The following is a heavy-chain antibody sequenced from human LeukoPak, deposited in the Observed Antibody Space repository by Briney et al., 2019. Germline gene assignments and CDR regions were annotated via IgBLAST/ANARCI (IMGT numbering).Heavy chain of an antibody. CDR1: GYTFTTYA. V-gene: IGHV7-4-1*02. CDR2: INTNIGNP. D-gene: IGHD4-23*01. CDR3: ARGTYGGNSGDTFDI. J-gene: IGHJ3*02. Sequence: EASVKVSCKASGYTFTTYAMNRVRQAPGQGLEWMGWINTNIGNPTYAQGFTGRFVFSLDTSVRTAYLQMSSLKAEDTAVYYCARGTYGGNSGDTFDIWGQGTMVTVSS.